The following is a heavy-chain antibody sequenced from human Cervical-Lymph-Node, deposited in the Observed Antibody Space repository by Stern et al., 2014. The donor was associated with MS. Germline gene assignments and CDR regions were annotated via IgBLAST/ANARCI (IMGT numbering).Heavy chain of an antibody. D-gene: IGHD3-9*01. CDR3: AGPRYNF. CDR1: GGTFINYA. Sequence: VQLVESGAEVKKPGSSVKVSCKASGGTFINYAISWVRQAPGQGLEWMGDLDPSFGTTNHAQKVRGRVTMTADKSTSPAYMEVSSLRSEDTAVYYCAGPRYNFWGQGTLVVVSS. J-gene: IGHJ4*02. CDR2: LDPSFGTT. V-gene: IGHV1-69*06.